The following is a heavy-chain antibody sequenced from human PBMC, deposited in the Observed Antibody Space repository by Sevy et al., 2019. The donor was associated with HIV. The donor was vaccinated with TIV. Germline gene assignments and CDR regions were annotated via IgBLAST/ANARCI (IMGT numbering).Heavy chain of an antibody. CDR3: ASPLHYYDSPSAY. V-gene: IGHV3-21*01. CDR2: ISSGSSYI. D-gene: IGHD3-22*01. CDR1: GFTFSYYN. Sequence: GGSLRLSCAASGFTFSYYNMNWVRQAPGKGLEWVSSISSGSSYIYYVDSVKGRFTISRDNAKNSLYLQMNSPRAEDTAVYYCASPLHYYDSPSAYWGQGTLVTVSS. J-gene: IGHJ4*02.